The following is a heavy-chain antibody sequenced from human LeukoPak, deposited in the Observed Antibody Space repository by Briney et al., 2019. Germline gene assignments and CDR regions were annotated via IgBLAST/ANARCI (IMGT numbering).Heavy chain of an antibody. D-gene: IGHD5-18*01. Sequence: ASVKVSCKASGYTFTSYGISWVRQAPGQGLECMGWISAYNGNTNYAQKLQGRVTMTTDTSTSTAYMELRSLRSDDTAVYYCARDYRGYSYPDYWGQGTLVTVSS. CDR2: ISAYNGNT. CDR1: GYTFTSYG. J-gene: IGHJ4*02. CDR3: ARDYRGYSYPDY. V-gene: IGHV1-18*01.